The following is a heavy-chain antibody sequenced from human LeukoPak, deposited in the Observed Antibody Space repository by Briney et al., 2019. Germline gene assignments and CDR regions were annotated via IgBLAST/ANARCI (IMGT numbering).Heavy chain of an antibody. V-gene: IGHV3-66*01. CDR1: GFTVSGNY. CDR2: IYSGAGA. Sequence: GGSLRLSCAASGFTVSGNYMSWVRQAPGKGLEWVSVIYSGAGAYSADSVKGRFTISRDNSKNTLYLQMNSLRADDTDVYYCARSVGELLFSGAFDVWGQGTMVTVSS. J-gene: IGHJ3*01. D-gene: IGHD3-10*01. CDR3: ARSVGELLFSGAFDV.